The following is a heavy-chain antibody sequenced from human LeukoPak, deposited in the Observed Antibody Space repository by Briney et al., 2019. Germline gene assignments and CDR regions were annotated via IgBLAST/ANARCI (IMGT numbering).Heavy chain of an antibody. CDR3: ARVGTRPYYDFWSGYTDYFDY. CDR1: GYTFTGYY. V-gene: IGHV1-2*02. CDR2: INPNSGGT. J-gene: IGHJ4*02. Sequence: GASVKVSCKASGYTFTGYYMHWVRQAPGQRLEWMGWINPNSGGTNYAQKFQGRVTMTRDTSISAAYMELSRLRSDDTAVYYCARVGTRPYYDFWSGYTDYFDYWGQGTLVTVSS. D-gene: IGHD3-3*01.